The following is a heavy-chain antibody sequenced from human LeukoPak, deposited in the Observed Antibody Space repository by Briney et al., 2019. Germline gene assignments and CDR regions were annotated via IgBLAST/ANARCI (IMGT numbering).Heavy chain of an antibody. D-gene: IGHD3-22*01. CDR3: ARGNGSHYDSSGYCHFDY. CDR1: GGSISSSTYY. J-gene: IGHJ4*02. CDR2: INHSGST. V-gene: IGHV4-39*07. Sequence: SETLSLTCSVSGGSISSSTYYWGWIRQPPGKGLEWIGEINHSGSTNYNPSLKSRVTISVDTSKNQFSLKLSSVTAADTAVYYCARGNGSHYDSSGYCHFDYWGQGTLVTVSS.